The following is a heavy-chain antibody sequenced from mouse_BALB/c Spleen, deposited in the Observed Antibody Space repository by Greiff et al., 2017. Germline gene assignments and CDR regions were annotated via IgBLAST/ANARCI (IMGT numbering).Heavy chain of an antibody. CDR1: GYTFTSYW. CDR3: ARDLLRLGAMDY. Sequence: LQQPGAELVRPGASVKLSCTTSGYTFTSYWMHWVKQRPGQGLEWIGNIYPGSGSTNYDEKFKGKATLTVDTSSSTAYMQLSSLTSEDSAVYYCARDLLRLGAMDYWGQGTSVTVSA. J-gene: IGHJ4*01. CDR2: IYPGSGST. D-gene: IGHD1-2*01. V-gene: IGHV1S22*01.